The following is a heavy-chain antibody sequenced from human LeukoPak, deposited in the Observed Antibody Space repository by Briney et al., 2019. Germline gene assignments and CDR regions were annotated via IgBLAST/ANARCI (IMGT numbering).Heavy chain of an antibody. CDR3: ARLGANAALEPYYMDV. CDR1: GGSISSSSYY. Sequence: TSETLSLTCTVSGGSISSSSYYWGWLRQPPGKGLEGIGSIYYSGSTYYNPSLKSRVTISVDTSKNQFSLKLSSVTAADTAVYYCARLGANAALEPYYMDVWGKGTTVTVSS. D-gene: IGHD1-14*01. V-gene: IGHV4-39*01. CDR2: IYYSGST. J-gene: IGHJ6*03.